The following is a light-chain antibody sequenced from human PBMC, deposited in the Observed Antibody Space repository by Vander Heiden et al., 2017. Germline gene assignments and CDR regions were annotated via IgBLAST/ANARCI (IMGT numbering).Light chain of an antibody. CDR3: QQSYSTPYT. J-gene: IGKJ2*01. CDR1: QSISSY. V-gene: IGKV1-39*01. CDR2: AAS. Sequence: DIQMTQSPSSLSASVGDRVTITCRASQSISSYLNWYQQKPGKAPKLLIYAASSLQSGVPSRFSDSGSGTDSTLTISSLQPEDFATYYCQQSYSTPYTFGQGTKLEIK.